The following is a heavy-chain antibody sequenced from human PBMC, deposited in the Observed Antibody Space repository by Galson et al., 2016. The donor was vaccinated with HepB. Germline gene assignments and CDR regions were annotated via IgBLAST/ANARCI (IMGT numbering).Heavy chain of an antibody. J-gene: IGHJ6*02. CDR3: AKAVTIFGVLNVYALGV. Sequence: SLRLSCAASEFLVSGHYMSWVRQGSGKGLERVAIIYPAGDTLYAGSVKGRFIISRDSAKNTLYLQMNSLRPGDTGVYYCAKAVTIFGVLNVYALGVWGQGTTVTVSS. CDR1: EFLVSGHY. CDR2: IYPAGDT. D-gene: IGHD3-3*01. V-gene: IGHV3-66*01.